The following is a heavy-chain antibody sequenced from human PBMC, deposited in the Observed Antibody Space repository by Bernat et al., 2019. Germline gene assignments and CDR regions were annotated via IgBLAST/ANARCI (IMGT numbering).Heavy chain of an antibody. Sequence: QVQLVESGGGVVQPGRSLRLSCAASGFTFSSYAMQWVRQAPGKGLEWVAVISYDGSNKYYADSVKGRFTISRDNSKNTLYLQMNSLRAEDTAVYYCARDLVAGGTVTTGYWGQGTLVTVSS. CDR2: ISYDGSNK. CDR3: ARDLVAGGTVTTGY. V-gene: IGHV3-30*01. J-gene: IGHJ4*02. D-gene: IGHD4-17*01. CDR1: GFTFSSYA.